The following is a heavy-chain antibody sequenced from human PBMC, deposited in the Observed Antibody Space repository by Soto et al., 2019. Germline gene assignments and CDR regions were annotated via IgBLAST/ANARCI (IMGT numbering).Heavy chain of an antibody. J-gene: IGHJ6*02. D-gene: IGHD5-18*01. Sequence: GWSLRLSCAASGFTFSSYGMHWVRQAPGKGLEWVAVIWYDGSNKYYADSVKGRFTISRDNSKNTLYLQMNSLRAEDTAVYYCARDWVRGYSYGYSQLANYYYYGMDVWGQGTTVTVSS. CDR3: ARDWVRGYSYGYSQLANYYYYGMDV. V-gene: IGHV3-33*01. CDR2: IWYDGSNK. CDR1: GFTFSSYG.